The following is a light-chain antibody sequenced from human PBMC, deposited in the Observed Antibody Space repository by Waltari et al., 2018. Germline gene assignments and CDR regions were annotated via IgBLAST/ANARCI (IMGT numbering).Light chain of an antibody. V-gene: IGKV1-9*01. J-gene: IGKJ2*01. CDR2: AAS. Sequence: IQLTQSPSPLSASVGDRVTITCRASQGISSYLAWYQQKPGKAPKLLIYAASTLQSGVPSRFSGSGSGTDFTLTISSLQPEDFATYYCQQRHTFGQGTKLEIK. CDR3: QQRHT. CDR1: QGISSY.